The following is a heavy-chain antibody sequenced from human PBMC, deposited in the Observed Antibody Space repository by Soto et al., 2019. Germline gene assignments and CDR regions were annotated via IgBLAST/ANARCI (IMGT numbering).Heavy chain of an antibody. CDR2: ISYDGNNK. D-gene: IGHD2-15*01. J-gene: IGHJ6*02. CDR3: AKALGYCSGGSCYPPGYYYGMDV. Sequence: QVQLVESGGGVVQPGRSLRLSCAASGFTFSSFGMHWVRQAPGKGLEWVAVISYDGNNKYYADSVKGRFTISRDNSKNTLYLHMNSLGAEYTAVYYCAKALGYCSGGSCYPPGYYYGMDVWGQGTTVTVSS. CDR1: GFTFSSFG. V-gene: IGHV3-30*18.